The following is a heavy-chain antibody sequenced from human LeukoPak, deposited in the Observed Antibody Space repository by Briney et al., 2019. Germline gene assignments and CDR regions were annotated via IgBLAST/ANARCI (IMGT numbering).Heavy chain of an antibody. D-gene: IGHD5-18*01. CDR3: ARGEYSYGHSSKGHWFDP. CDR2: ISDRGST. CDR1: GGSVSSGGFY. V-gene: IGHV4-31*03. Sequence: SQTLSLTCTVSGGSVSSGGFYWNWIRQHPERGLEWIGYISDRGSTYYNPSLKSRLAISVETSENQLSLKLSSVTAADTAVYYCARGEYSYGHSSKGHWFDPWGQGTLVTVSS. J-gene: IGHJ5*02.